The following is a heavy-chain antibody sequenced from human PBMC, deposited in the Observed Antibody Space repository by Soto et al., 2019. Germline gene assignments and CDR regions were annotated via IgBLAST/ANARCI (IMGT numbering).Heavy chain of an antibody. CDR2: ISSSSSYI. CDR3: ARVRYYDILTGHQVFDP. Sequence: GGSLRLSCAASGFTFSSYSMNWVRQAPWKGLEWVSSISSSSSYIYYADSVKGRFTISRDNAKNSLYLQMNSLRAEDTAVYYCARVRYYDILTGHQVFDPWGQGTLVTVSS. CDR1: GFTFSSYS. V-gene: IGHV3-21*01. D-gene: IGHD3-9*01. J-gene: IGHJ5*02.